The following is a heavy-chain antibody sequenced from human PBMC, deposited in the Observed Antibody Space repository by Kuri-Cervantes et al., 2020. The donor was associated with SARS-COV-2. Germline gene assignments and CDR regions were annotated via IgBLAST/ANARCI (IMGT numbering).Heavy chain of an antibody. V-gene: IGHV4-39*01. CDR2: IYYSWST. CDR1: GGSISSSSYS. D-gene: IGHD6-13*01. J-gene: IGHJ4*02. CDR3: ASAYSSSWSLIEY. Sequence: GSLRLSCTVSGGSISSSSYSWGWIRQPPGKGLEWIGSIYYSWSTYYNPSLKSRVTISVDTSKNQFSLKLSSVTAADTAVYYCASAYSSSWSLIEYWGQGTLVTVSS.